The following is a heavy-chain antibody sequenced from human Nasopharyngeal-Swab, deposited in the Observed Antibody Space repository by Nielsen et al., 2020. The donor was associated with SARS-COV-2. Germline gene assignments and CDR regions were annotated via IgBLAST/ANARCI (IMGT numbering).Heavy chain of an antibody. V-gene: IGHV3-30*03. CDR2: ISYDGSIQ. CDR1: GFNVSRFG. J-gene: IGHJ3*01. CDR3: ARGAVAGRNAFDL. D-gene: IGHD6-19*01. Sequence: GGSLRLSCAVSGFNVSRFGMHWVRQAPGKGLQWMAFISYDGSIQYYADSVKGRFTISRDNSKNTLYLQMNSLRPEDTAVHYCARGAVAGRNAFDLWGQGTMVTVSS.